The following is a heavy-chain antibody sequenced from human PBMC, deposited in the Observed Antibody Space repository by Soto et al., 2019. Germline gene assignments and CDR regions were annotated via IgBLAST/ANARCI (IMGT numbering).Heavy chain of an antibody. CDR3: AREETAWPLAYGLDV. CDR2: ISSRGDT. J-gene: IGHJ6*02. D-gene: IGHD2-21*02. CDR1: GFTFSSYA. V-gene: IGHV3-21*01. Sequence: GGSLRLSCAASGFTFSSYAMSWVRQAPGKGPEWVSSISSRGDTYYADSVKGRFTISRDNAKNSVSLQMDSLRAEDAAVYYCAREETAWPLAYGLDVWGQGTTVTVSS.